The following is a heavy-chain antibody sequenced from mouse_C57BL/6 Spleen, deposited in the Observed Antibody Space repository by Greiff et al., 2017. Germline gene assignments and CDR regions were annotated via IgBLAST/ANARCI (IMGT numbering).Heavy chain of an antibody. V-gene: IGHV1-53*01. Sequence: VKLQQPGTELVKPGASVKLSCKASGYTFTSYWMHWVKQRPGQGLEWIGNINPSNGGTNYNEKFKSKATLTVDKSSSTAYMQLSSLTSEDSAVYYCARWGYPQYYFDYWGQGTTLTVSS. CDR1: GYTFTSYW. J-gene: IGHJ2*01. CDR2: INPSNGGT. CDR3: ARWGYPQYYFDY. D-gene: IGHD3-1*01.